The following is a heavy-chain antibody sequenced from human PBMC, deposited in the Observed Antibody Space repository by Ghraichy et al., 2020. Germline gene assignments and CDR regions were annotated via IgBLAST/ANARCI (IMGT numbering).Heavy chain of an antibody. J-gene: IGHJ6*02. CDR1: GFTFSSYA. Sequence: GGSLRLSCAASGFTFSSYAMHWVRQAPGKGLEWVAVISYDGSNKYYADSVKGRFTISRDNSKNTLYLQMNSLRAEDTAVYYCARDRGSSVHYYYGMDVWGQGTTVTVSS. CDR3: ARDRGSSVHYYYGMDV. D-gene: IGHD6-19*01. V-gene: IGHV3-30*04. CDR2: ISYDGSNK.